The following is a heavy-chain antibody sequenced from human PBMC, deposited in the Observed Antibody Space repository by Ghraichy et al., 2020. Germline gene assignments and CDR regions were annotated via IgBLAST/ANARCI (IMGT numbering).Heavy chain of an antibody. J-gene: IGHJ3*02. V-gene: IGHV3-64D*06. D-gene: IGHD3-22*01. CDR1: GFTFSSYA. CDR2: ISSNGGST. Sequence: GGSLRLSCSASGFTFSSYAMHWVRQAPGKGLEYVLAISSNGGSTYYADSVKGRFTISRDNSKNTLYLQMSSLRAEDTAVYYCVKDQRITMIVVVTHDAFDSWGQGTMVTVSS. CDR3: VKDQRITMIVVVTHDAFDS.